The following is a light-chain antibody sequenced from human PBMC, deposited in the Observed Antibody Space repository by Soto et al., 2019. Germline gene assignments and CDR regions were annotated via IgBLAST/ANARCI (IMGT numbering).Light chain of an antibody. J-gene: IGKJ4*01. CDR3: QQYYSSPLA. Sequence: DIVMTQSPDSLAVSLAERATINCKSSQSVFSSLKNKNYLSWYQQQPGQPPKLIIYWASVRESGGPDRFSGGESGTDSTLTITSLQTKDGATSYCQQYYSSPLAFGGGTKVEIK. V-gene: IGKV4-1*01. CDR2: WAS. CDR1: QSVFSSLKNKNY.